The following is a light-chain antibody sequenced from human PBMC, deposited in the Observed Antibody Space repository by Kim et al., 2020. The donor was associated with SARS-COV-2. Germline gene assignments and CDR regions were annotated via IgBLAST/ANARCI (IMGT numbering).Light chain of an antibody. CDR1: QSISIW. J-gene: IGKJ1*01. V-gene: IGKV1-5*03. Sequence: STSAGDRVTVTCRASQSISIWLAWYQQKSGKAPKLLIYKASTLDSGVPSRFSGSGSGTEFTLTISSLQPEDFATYYCQQYITFPWTFGQGTKVDIK. CDR3: QQYITFPWT. CDR2: KAS.